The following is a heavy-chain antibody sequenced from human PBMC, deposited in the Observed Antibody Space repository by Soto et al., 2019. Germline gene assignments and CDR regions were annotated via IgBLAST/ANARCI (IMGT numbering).Heavy chain of an antibody. Sequence: ASVKVSCKASGYTFTSYGISWVRQAPGQGLEWMGWISAYNGNTNYAQKLQGRVTMTTDTSTSTAYMELRSLRSDDTAVYYCARGRGTGPTYYDFWSGYYTPLLYYFDYWGQGTLVTVSS. J-gene: IGHJ4*02. CDR1: GYTFTSYG. V-gene: IGHV1-18*01. CDR3: ARGRGTGPTYYDFWSGYYTPLLYYFDY. CDR2: ISAYNGNT. D-gene: IGHD3-3*01.